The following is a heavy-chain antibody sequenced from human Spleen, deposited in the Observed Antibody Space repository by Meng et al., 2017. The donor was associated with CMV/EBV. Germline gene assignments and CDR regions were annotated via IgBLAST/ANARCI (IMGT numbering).Heavy chain of an antibody. D-gene: IGHD3-9*01. CDR2: IIPIFGTA. V-gene: IGHV1-69*05. CDR3: ARSITIFQIDY. J-gene: IGHJ4*02. CDR1: GGTFSSYA. Sequence: SVKVSCKASGGTFSSYAISWVRQAPGQGLEWMGGIIPIFGTANYAQKFQGRVTMTTDTSTYTAYMELRSLRSDDTAVYYCARSITIFQIDYWGQGTLVTVSS.